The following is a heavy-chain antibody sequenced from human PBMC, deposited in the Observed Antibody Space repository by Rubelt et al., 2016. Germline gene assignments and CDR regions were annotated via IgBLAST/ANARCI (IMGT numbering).Heavy chain of an antibody. CDR1: TFTGYY. Sequence: TFTGYYLHWVRQAPGQGLEWMGRINPNSGGTNYAQKFQGRVTMTRDTSISTVYVELSSLTPDDTAVYYCARGSIAAHSYLDYWGQGTLVIVSS. CDR2: INPNSGGT. D-gene: IGHD6-6*01. CDR3: ARGSIAAHSYLDY. J-gene: IGHJ4*02. V-gene: IGHV1-2*06.